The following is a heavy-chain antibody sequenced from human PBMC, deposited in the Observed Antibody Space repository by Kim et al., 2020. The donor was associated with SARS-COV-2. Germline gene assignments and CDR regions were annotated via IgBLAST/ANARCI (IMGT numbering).Heavy chain of an antibody. CDR2: IRSKAYGGTT. V-gene: IGHV3-49*03. J-gene: IGHJ4*02. CDR3: TRDLGEVKKLLLPPSYFDY. Sequence: GGSLRLSCTASGFTFGDYAMSWFRQAPGKGLEWVGFIRSKAYGGTTEYAASVKGRFTISRDDSKSIAYLQMNSLKTEDTAVYYCTRDLGEVKKLLLPPSYFDYWGQGTLVTVSS. D-gene: IGHD3-22*01. CDR1: GFTFGDYA.